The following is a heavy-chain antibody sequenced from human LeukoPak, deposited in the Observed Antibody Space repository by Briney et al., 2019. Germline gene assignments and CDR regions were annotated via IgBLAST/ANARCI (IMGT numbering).Heavy chain of an antibody. CDR1: GGTFSSYG. Sequence: GASVKVSCKASGGTFSSYGISWVRQAPGQGLEWMGGIIPIFGTPNYAQKFQGRVTITADESTSTAYMELSSLRSEDTAVYYCARDLFGSPQDIVVVPAADHYYYYGMDVWGQGTRSPSP. V-gene: IGHV1-69*13. CDR3: ARDLFGSPQDIVVVPAADHYYYYGMDV. CDR2: IIPIFGTP. D-gene: IGHD2-2*01. J-gene: IGHJ6*02.